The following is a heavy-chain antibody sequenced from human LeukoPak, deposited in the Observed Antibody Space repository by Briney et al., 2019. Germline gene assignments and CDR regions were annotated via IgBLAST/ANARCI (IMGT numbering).Heavy chain of an antibody. V-gene: IGHV6-1*01. CDR3: ARDSNSYSYNWFDP. CDR2: TYYRSKWYN. CDR1: GDTVSNKRSA. D-gene: IGHD2-21*01. J-gene: IGHJ5*02. Sequence: SQTLSLTCAISGDTVSNKRSAWNWIRQSPSRGLEWLGRTYYRSKWYNDYAVSVKSRITINPDTSKNQFSLKLSSVTAADTAIYYCARDSNSYSYNWFDPWGQGTLVTVSS.